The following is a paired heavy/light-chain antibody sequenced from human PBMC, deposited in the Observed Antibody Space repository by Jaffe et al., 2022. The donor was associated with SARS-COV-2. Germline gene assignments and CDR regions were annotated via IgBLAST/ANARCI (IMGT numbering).Light chain of an antibody. CDR1: QSINNY. CDR2: DAS. V-gene: IGKV3-11*01. J-gene: IGKJ2*01. CDR3: QQRSNWPRT. Sequence: DIVLTQSPGTLSLSPGERATLSCRASQSINNYLAWYQQKPGQAPRLLIFDASKRATGIPARFSGSGSGTDFTLTISSLEPEDVAVYYCQQRSNWPRTFGQGTKLEIK.
Heavy chain of an antibody. CDR3: SVSNYYFGSGSQFDF. CDR2: IYPDDSNT. Sequence: EVQLVQSGAEVKKPGDSLKISCKGSGYSFSSNWIGWVRQMPGKGLEWMGFIYPDDSNTKYNPSFQGQVTISADTSTSTAYLQWSSLKASDAAVYYCSVSNYYFGSGSQFDFWGQGSLVTVSS. J-gene: IGHJ4*02. CDR1: GYSFSSNW. V-gene: IGHV5-51*01. D-gene: IGHD3-10*01.